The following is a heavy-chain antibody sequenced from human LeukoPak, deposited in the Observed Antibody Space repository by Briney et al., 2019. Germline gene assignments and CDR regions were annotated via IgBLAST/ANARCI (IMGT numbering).Heavy chain of an antibody. Sequence: GGSXRLSCAASGFTFSSYXXXXXXQTPGKXXXXXXXXKQDGXEIYYVDSVXXXXXXXXDNAKNSLYMQMNSLRAEDTAVYYCARVGEFLRSPYYYMDVWGKGTTVTVSS. J-gene: IGHJ6*03. CDR2: XKQDGXEI. D-gene: IGHD3-3*01. CDR1: GFTFSSYX. CDR3: ARVGEFLRSPYYYMDV. V-gene: IGHV3-7*01.